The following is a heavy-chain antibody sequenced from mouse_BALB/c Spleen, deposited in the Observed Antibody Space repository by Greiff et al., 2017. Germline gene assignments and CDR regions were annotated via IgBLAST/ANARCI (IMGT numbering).Heavy chain of an antibody. J-gene: IGHJ3*01. D-gene: IGHD2-1*01. V-gene: IGHV1-15*01. CDR3: TRWGGNPFAY. CDR2: IDPETGGT. CDR1: GYTFTDYE. Sequence: QVQLKESGAELVRPGASVTLSCKASGYTFTDYEMHWVKQTPVHGLEWIGAIDPETGGTAYNQKSKGKATLTADKSSSTAYMELRSLTSEDSAVYYCTRWGGNPFAYWGQGTLVTVSA.